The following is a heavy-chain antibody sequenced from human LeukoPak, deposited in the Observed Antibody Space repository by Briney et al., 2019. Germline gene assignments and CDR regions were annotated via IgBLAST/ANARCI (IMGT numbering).Heavy chain of an antibody. CDR3: TTGRFYDSSGYPGRNAFDI. CDR2: IRSETFGATT. J-gene: IGHJ3*02. Sequence: GGSLRLSCTASGFSFGDYAMSWFRQAPGKGLEWVGFIRSETFGATTEYAASVKGRFSILRDDSKSIAYRQMSSLKTEDTAVYYCTTGRFYDSSGYPGRNAFDIWGQGTMVTVSS. D-gene: IGHD3-22*01. V-gene: IGHV3-49*03. CDR1: GFSFGDYA.